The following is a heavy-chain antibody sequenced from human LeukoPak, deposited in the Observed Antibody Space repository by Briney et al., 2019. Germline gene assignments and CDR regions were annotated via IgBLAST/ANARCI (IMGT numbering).Heavy chain of an antibody. D-gene: IGHD6-19*01. CDR2: INHSGSTS. J-gene: IGHJ4*02. V-gene: IGHV4-34*01. CDR3: ARQSYAVAGPDY. Sequence: SETLSLTCAVYGESFSGYFWNWIRQPPGKGLEWIGEINHSGSTSNHNPSLKSRVTMSVDTSKNQFSLKLSSVTAADTAVYYCARQSYAVAGPDYWGQGTLVTVSS. CDR1: GESFSGYF.